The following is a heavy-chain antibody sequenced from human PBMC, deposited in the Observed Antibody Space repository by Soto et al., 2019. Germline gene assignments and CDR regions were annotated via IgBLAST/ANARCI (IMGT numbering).Heavy chain of an antibody. Sequence: TSETLSLTCTVSGGSVSSGSYYWSWIRQPPGKGLEWIGYIYYSGSTNYNPSLKSRVTISVDTSKNQFSLKLSSVTAADTAVYYCARDEVPANWFDPWGQGTLVTVSS. CDR3: ARDEVPANWFDP. J-gene: IGHJ5*02. CDR2: IYYSGST. CDR1: GGSVSSGSYY. D-gene: IGHD2-2*01. V-gene: IGHV4-61*01.